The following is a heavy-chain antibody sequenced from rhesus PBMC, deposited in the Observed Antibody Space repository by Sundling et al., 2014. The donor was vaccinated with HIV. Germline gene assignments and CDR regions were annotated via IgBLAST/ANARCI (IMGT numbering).Heavy chain of an antibody. V-gene: IGHV4-160*01. CDR2: VHGGSGNT. J-gene: IGHJ4*01. D-gene: IGHD4-17*01. CDR3: VREWGFYDGNYGADY. Sequence: QVQLQESGPGLVKPSETLSVACAVYGGSISSNYWNWIRQSPGKGLEWIGYVHGGSGNTNHNPSLKSRVTISADTSKNQFSLRLTSVTAADTAVYYCVREWGFYDGNYGADYWGQGVLVTVSS. CDR1: GGSISSNY.